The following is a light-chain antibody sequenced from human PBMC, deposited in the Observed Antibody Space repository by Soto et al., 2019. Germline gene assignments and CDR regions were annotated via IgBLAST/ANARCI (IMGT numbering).Light chain of an antibody. Sequence: EIVLTQTPGTLSLSPGERATLSCRASQSVTSSHLAWYQQKPGQAPRLLIYGASTRATGIPDRFSGSGSDTDFSLTISRLDPEDFAMYYCLLYFSPDRYTFGPGTKVQIK. V-gene: IGKV3-20*01. CDR1: QSVTSSH. CDR2: GAS. J-gene: IGKJ2*01. CDR3: LLYFSPDRYT.